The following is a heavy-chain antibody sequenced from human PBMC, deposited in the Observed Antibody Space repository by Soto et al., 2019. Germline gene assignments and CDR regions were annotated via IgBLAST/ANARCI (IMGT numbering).Heavy chain of an antibody. CDR1: GGSISSSSYY. V-gene: IGHV4-39*01. CDR3: ARRRVYYDSGGAFDI. CDR2: IYYSGST. J-gene: IGHJ3*02. Sequence: QLQLQESGPGLVKPSETLSLTCTVSGGSISSSSYYWGWIRQPPGKGLEWIGSIYYSGSTYYNPSLKSRVTISVDTSKNQLSLKLSSVTAADTAVYYCARRRVYYDSGGAFDIWGQGTMVTVSS. D-gene: IGHD3-22*01.